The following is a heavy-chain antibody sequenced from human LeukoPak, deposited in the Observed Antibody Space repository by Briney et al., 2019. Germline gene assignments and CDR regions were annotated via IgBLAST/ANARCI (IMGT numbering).Heavy chain of an antibody. D-gene: IGHD6-6*01. Sequence: GGSLRLSCAASGFTFSSYAMHWVRQAPGKGLEWVAVISYDGSNKYHADSVKGRFTISRDNSKNTLYLQMNSLRAEDTAVYYCTKQLVPNYFDYWGQGTLVTVSS. CDR1: GFTFSSYA. CDR2: ISYDGSNK. V-gene: IGHV3-30-3*01. CDR3: TKQLVPNYFDY. J-gene: IGHJ4*02.